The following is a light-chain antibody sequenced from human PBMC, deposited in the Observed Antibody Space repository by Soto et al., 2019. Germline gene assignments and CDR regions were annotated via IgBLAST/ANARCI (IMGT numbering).Light chain of an antibody. Sequence: QSVLTQPPSVSGAPGQSVTISCTGSSSNFGAGYDVHWYQQLPGTAPKLLIYGSSNRPSGVPARFSGSKSGTSASLAITGLQAEDEADYYCSSYRSSSTLDYVFGTGTKLTVL. CDR3: SSYRSSSTLDYV. V-gene: IGLV1-40*01. J-gene: IGLJ1*01. CDR2: GSS. CDR1: SSNFGAGYD.